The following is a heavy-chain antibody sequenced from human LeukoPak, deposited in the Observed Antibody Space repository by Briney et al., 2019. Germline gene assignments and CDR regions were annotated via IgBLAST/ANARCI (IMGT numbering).Heavy chain of an antibody. CDR2: IYTSGST. D-gene: IGHD1-26*01. J-gene: IGHJ6*02. CDR3: ARGSERWGYYYGMDV. CDR1: GGPISSYY. V-gene: IGHV4-4*07. Sequence: PSETLSLTCTVSGGPISSYYWSWIRQPAGKGLEWIGRIYTSGSTNYNPSLKSRVTMSVDTSKNQFSLKLSSVTAADTAVYYCARGSERWGYYYGMDVWGQGTTVTVSS.